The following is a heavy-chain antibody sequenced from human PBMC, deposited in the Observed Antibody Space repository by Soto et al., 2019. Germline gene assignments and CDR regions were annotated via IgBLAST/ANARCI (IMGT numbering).Heavy chain of an antibody. Sequence: SETLSLTCTVSGGSISSGGFYWSWIRQHPEQGLEWIGHIYSTGSTYHSPYLKSRVTISVDTSKNQFSLKLNSVTAADTAVYYCARDWIYGDHERRWFDPWGPGTLVTVSS. CDR2: IYSTGST. CDR3: ARDWIYGDHERRWFDP. CDR1: GGSISSGGFY. V-gene: IGHV4-31*03. D-gene: IGHD4-17*01. J-gene: IGHJ5*02.